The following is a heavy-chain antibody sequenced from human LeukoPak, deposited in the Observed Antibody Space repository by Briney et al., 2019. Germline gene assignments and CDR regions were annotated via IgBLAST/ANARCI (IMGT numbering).Heavy chain of an antibody. Sequence: GGSLRLSCAASGFTVSSNYMSWVRQAPGAGLEWASVIYSGGSTYYADSVKGRFTISRDNSKNTLYLQMNSLRAEDTAVYYRARTFQSAIAASFDYWGQGTLVTVSS. CDR2: IYSGGST. J-gene: IGHJ4*02. CDR1: GFTVSSNY. V-gene: IGHV3-53*01. CDR3: ARTFQSAIAASFDY. D-gene: IGHD6-13*01.